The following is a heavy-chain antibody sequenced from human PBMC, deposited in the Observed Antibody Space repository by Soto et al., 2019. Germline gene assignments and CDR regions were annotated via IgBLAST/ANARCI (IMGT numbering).Heavy chain of an antibody. J-gene: IGHJ4*02. D-gene: IGHD4-17*01. CDR1: GFTFSSYA. V-gene: IGHV3-23*01. CDR2: ISGSGGST. Sequence: GGSLRLSCAASGFTFSSYAMSWVRQAPGKGLEWVSAISGSGGSTYYADSAKGRFTISRDNSKNTLYLQMNSLRAEDTAVYYCAKWAVADGDYAPWDYWGQGTLVTVSS. CDR3: AKWAVADGDYAPWDY.